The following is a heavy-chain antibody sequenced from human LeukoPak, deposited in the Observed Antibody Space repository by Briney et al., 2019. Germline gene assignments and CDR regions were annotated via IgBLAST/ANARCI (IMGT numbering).Heavy chain of an antibody. CDR3: ARHKSWSSYDAFEI. V-gene: IGHV4-39*01. J-gene: IGHJ3*02. D-gene: IGHD1-26*01. CDR1: DGSFTSRSYS. Sequence: SETLSLTCAVSDGSFTSRSYSWGWIRQPPGKGLDWIGSFDYTGTTQYNPPLKSRVTISVDTYKNQFSLKLSSVTAADTAVYYCARHKSWSSYDAFEIWGQGTMVTVSS. CDR2: FDYTGTT.